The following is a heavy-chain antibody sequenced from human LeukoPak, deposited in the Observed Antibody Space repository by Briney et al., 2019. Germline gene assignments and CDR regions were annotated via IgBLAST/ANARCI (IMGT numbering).Heavy chain of an antibody. J-gene: IGHJ3*02. CDR1: GGSIRSSYYY. Sequence: SETLSLTCTVSGGSIRSSYYYWGWIRQPPGKGLEWIGYIYHSGSTYYNPSLKSRVTISVDRSKNQFSLKLSSVTAADTAVYYCARDDLDAFDIWGQGTMVTVSS. CDR3: ARDDLDAFDI. CDR2: IYHSGST. V-gene: IGHV4-30-2*01.